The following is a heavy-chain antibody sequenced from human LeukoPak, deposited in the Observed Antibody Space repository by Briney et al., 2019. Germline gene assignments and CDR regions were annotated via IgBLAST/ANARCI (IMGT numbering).Heavy chain of an antibody. CDR2: INPGGGST. Sequence: ASVKVSCTASGYTFTIYYMHWVRQAPGQGLEWMGIINPGGGSTSYAQKFQGRVTMTRDTSTSTVYMELSSLRSEDTAVYYCARDFFRANPYDFWSGFIGGGYYYGMDVWGQGTTVTVSS. V-gene: IGHV1-46*01. D-gene: IGHD3-3*01. CDR3: ARDFFRANPYDFWSGFIGGGYYYGMDV. CDR1: GYTFTIYY. J-gene: IGHJ6*02.